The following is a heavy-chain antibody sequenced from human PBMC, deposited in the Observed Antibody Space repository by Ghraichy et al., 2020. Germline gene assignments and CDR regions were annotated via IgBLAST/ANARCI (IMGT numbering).Heavy chain of an antibody. CDR1: GYTFTAYN. D-gene: IGHD3-3*01. CDR2: INPNTGGT. J-gene: IGHJ6*02. CDR3: ARHGEGSMDV. Sequence: ASVKVSCKASGYTFTAYNMHWVRQAPGQGLEWMGWINPNTGGTNFAQRFQGRVTMTRDRSLSTAYMELGSLRSDDTAVYYCARHGEGSMDVWGQGTTVTVSS. V-gene: IGHV1-2*02.